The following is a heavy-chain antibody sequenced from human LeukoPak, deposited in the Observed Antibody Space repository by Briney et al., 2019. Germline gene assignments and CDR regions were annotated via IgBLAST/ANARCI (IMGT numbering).Heavy chain of an antibody. CDR1: GFTFSSYA. CDR3: ARGSIAAARGAPDC. CDR2: ISYDGSNK. Sequence: GGSLRLSCAASGFTFSSYAMHWVRQAPGKGLEWVAVISYDGSNKYYADSVKGRFTISRDNSKNTLYLQMNSLRAEDTAVYYCARGSIAAARGAPDCWGQGTLVTVSS. J-gene: IGHJ4*02. V-gene: IGHV3-30*04. D-gene: IGHD6-13*01.